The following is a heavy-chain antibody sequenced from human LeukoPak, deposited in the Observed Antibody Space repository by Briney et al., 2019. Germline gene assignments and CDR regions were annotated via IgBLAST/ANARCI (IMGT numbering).Heavy chain of an antibody. CDR3: ARGDILTDFDY. D-gene: IGHD3-9*01. CDR2: INPNSGGT. CDR1: GYTLTELS. J-gene: IGHJ4*02. V-gene: IGHV1-2*02. Sequence: ASVKVSCKVSGYTLTELSMHWVRQAPGQGLEWMGWINPNSGGTNYAQKFQGRVTMTRDTSISTAYMELSRLRSDDTAVYYCARGDILTDFDYWGQGTLVTVSS.